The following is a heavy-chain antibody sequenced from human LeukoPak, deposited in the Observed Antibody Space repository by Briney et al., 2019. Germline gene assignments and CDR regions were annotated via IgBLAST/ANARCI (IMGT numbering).Heavy chain of an antibody. Sequence: ASVKVSCKASGYTFTSYAMHWVRQAPGQRLEWMGWINAGNGNTKYSQEFQGRVTITRDTSASTAYMELSSLRSEDTAVYYCARGLHIRLYDSRGYFDYWGQGTVVTVSS. CDR3: ARGLHIRLYDSRGYFDY. V-gene: IGHV1-3*03. J-gene: IGHJ4*02. CDR2: INAGNGNT. D-gene: IGHD3-22*01. CDR1: GYTFTSYA.